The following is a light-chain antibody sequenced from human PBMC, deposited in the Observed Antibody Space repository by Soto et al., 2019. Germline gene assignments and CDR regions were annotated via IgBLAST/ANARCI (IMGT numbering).Light chain of an antibody. J-gene: IGLJ1*01. CDR2: DVT. CDR3: AAWDDSLNALYV. CDR1: SSDVGGYDY. Sequence: QSALTQPPSVSGSPGQSVTISCTGTSSDVGGYDYVSWYQQRPGKAPKLLIYDVTKRPSGVPDRFSGSKSGNTASLTISGLQAEDEADFYCAAWDDSLNALYVFGTGTKLTVL. V-gene: IGLV2-11*01.